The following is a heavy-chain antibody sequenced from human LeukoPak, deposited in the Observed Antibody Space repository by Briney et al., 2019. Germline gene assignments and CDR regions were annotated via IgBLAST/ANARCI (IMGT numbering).Heavy chain of an antibody. CDR3: AKDEGRMAGTIVY. CDR2: ISYHGRST. V-gene: IGHV3-30*18. Sequence: PGGSLTLSCTVSGFTFSSYGMHWVRQAPGTGLEWVGFISYHGRSTYYTDSVKGRFTNSRDKSRNTLYLQINSLRGEGTAIYYCAKDEGRMAGTIVYWGKGTLVTVSS. D-gene: IGHD6-19*01. CDR1: GFTFSSYG. J-gene: IGHJ4*02.